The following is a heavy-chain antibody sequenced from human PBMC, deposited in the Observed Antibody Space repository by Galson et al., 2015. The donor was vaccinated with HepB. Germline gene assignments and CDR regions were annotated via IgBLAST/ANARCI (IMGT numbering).Heavy chain of an antibody. V-gene: IGHV3-9*01. CDR1: GFTFDDYA. CDR3: AKNMIPIGGYSYGLKWGMDV. Sequence: SLRLSCAASGFTFDDYAMHWVRQAPGKGLEWVSGISWNSGSIGYADSVKGRFTISRDNAKNSLYLQMNSLRAEDTALYYCAKNMIPIGGYSYGLKWGMDVWGQGTTVTVSS. CDR2: ISWNSGSI. D-gene: IGHD5-18*01. J-gene: IGHJ6*02.